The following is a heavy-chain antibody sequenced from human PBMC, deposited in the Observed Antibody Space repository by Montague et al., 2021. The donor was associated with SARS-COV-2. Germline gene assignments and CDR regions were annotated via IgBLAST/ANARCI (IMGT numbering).Heavy chain of an antibody. D-gene: IGHD1-7*01. CDR3: ARAAGYNWNYGYNWFDP. V-gene: IGHV4-59*01. CDR2: IYYSGST. J-gene: IGHJ5*02. CDR1: GGSISSYY. Sequence: SETLSPTSTVSGGSISSYYWSWIRQPPGKGLEWIGYIYYSGSTNYNPSLKSRVTISVDTSKNQFSLKLSPVTAADTAVYYCARAAGYNWNYGYNWFDPWGQGTLVTVSS.